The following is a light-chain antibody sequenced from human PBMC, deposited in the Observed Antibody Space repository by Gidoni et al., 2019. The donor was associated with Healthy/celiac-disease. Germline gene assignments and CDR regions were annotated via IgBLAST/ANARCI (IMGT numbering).Light chain of an antibody. V-gene: IGLV2-14*03. CDR2: DVS. CDR1: SSDVGGYNY. CDR3: SSYTSSSTWV. J-gene: IGLJ3*02. Sequence: QSALTQPASVSGSPVQSITISCTGTSSDVGGYNYVSWYQQHPGKAPKLMIYDVSNRPSGVSNRSSGSKSGNTASLTISGLQAEDEADYYCSSYTSSSTWVFGGGTKLTVL.